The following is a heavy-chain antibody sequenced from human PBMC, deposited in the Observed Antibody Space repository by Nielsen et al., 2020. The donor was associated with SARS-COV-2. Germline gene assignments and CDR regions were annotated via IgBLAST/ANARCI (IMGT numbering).Heavy chain of an antibody. J-gene: IGHJ4*02. Sequence: GESLKISCAGSGFTFGGFALTWVRQAPGKGLEWVANIKEDGSERSYVDAVKGRFTISRDNAKNSLYLQMNNLRAEDTAVYYCASQYHLVDWGQGTLVTVSS. D-gene: IGHD2-8*02. V-gene: IGHV3-7*05. CDR1: GFTFGGFA. CDR3: ASQYHLVD. CDR2: IKEDGSER.